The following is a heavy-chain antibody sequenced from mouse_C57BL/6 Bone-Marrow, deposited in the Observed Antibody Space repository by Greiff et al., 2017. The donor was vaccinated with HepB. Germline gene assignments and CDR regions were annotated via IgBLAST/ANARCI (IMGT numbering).Heavy chain of an antibody. CDR1: GYTFTSYW. CDR3: ARSLLRYAMDY. D-gene: IGHD1-1*01. Sequence: LQQPGAELVMPGASVKLSCKASGYTFTSYWMHWVKQRPGQGLEWIGEIDPSDSYTNYNQKFKGKSTLTVDKSPSTAYMQLSSLTSEDSAVYYCARSLLRYAMDYWGQGTSVTVSS. CDR2: IDPSDSYT. J-gene: IGHJ4*01. V-gene: IGHV1-69*01.